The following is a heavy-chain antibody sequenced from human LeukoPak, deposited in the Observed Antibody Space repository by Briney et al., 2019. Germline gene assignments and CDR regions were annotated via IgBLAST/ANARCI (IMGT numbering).Heavy chain of an antibody. CDR1: GITFSSYS. CDR3: AKDSYNWNDGEDY. D-gene: IGHD1-20*01. J-gene: IGHJ4*02. V-gene: IGHV3-21*04. CDR2: ISSSSNYI. Sequence: GGSLRLSCAASGITFSSYSMNWVRQAPGKGLEWVSSISSSSNYIYYADSVKGRFTTSRDNSKNTLYLQMNSLRAEDTAVYYCAKDSYNWNDGEDYWGQGSLVTVFS.